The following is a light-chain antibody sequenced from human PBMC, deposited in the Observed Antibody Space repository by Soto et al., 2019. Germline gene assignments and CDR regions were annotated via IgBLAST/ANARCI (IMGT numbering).Light chain of an antibody. CDR3: QQYGSSLLT. J-gene: IGKJ4*01. CDR2: GAS. CDR1: QSVDSN. Sequence: EIVMTQSPGTLSLSTGEGATLSCRASQSVDSNLAWYQQKPGQAPRLLFYGASTRPTGIPDRFSGSGSGTDFTLTISRLEPEDFAVYYCQQYGSSLLTFGGGTKVDIK. V-gene: IGKV3-20*01.